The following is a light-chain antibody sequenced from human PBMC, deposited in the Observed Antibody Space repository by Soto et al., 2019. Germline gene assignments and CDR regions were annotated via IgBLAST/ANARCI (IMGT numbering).Light chain of an antibody. J-gene: IGKJ3*01. CDR2: GAS. CDR3: QQYNDWPPFT. Sequence: EIVMTQSPATLSVSPGERATLFCRASQNVNTNLAWYQQRPGQAPRLLIYGASTRATGIPARFSGSGSGTEVTLILSGLQSEDLAVYYCQQYNDWPPFTFGPGTKVDIK. V-gene: IGKV3-15*01. CDR1: QNVNTN.